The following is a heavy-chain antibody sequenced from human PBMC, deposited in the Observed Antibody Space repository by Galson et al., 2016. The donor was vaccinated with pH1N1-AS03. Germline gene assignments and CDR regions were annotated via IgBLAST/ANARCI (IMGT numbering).Heavy chain of an antibody. CDR2: IYPGDSDT. D-gene: IGHD5-24*01. Sequence: QSGAEVKKPGESLKISCKTSGYIFTSYWVACVRHMPGKGLEWMGIIYPGDSDTRYSPSFQGQVTISADRSINTAYLQWSSLMASDTAIYYCARQVRDGYNDYFDYWGQGILVTGSS. CDR3: ARQVRDGYNDYFDY. CDR1: GYIFTSYW. J-gene: IGHJ4*02. V-gene: IGHV5-51*01.